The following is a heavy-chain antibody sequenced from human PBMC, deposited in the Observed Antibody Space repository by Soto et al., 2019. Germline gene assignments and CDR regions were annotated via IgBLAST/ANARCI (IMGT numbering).Heavy chain of an antibody. CDR3: ARRGDRKRSASASLGYLYGLDV. CDR1: GGSIESSGYY. D-gene: IGHD5-12*01. CDR2: FYYSGNI. J-gene: IGHJ6*02. V-gene: IGHV4-39*01. Sequence: SETLSLTCSVTGGSIESSGYYWAWIRQPPGQGLEWIGSFYYSGNIYYNPSLKSRLSISVDSSKNQVSLNVSSVTAADTAVYYCARRGDRKRSASASLGYLYGLDVWGQGTTVTVSS.